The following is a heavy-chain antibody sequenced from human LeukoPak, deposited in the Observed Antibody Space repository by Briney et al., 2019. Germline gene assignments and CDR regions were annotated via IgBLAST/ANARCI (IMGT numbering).Heavy chain of an antibody. D-gene: IGHD5-18*01. CDR3: ARDRGYFFGFQPYYFDY. J-gene: IGHJ4*02. CDR2: IKQDGSEK. Sequence: PGGSLRLSCAASGFTFSSYWMSWVRQAPGKGLEWVANIKQDGSEKYYVDSVRGRLTISRDNAKNSLYLQMNSLRAEDTAVYYCARDRGYFFGFQPYYFDYWGQGTLVTVSS. CDR1: GFTFSSYW. V-gene: IGHV3-7*04.